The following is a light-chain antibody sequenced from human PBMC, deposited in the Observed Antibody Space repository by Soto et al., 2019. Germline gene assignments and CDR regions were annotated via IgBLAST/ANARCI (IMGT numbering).Light chain of an antibody. CDR2: EVS. J-gene: IGLJ3*02. CDR1: SSDVGAYKY. V-gene: IGLV2-14*01. CDR3: TSFKNSDTGV. Sequence: QSALTQPASVSGSPGQSITISCTGSSSDVGAYKYVSWFQQHPDKAPKLLIHEVSNRPSGVSNRFSGSKSGNTASLTISGLQAEDVADYYCTSFKNSDTGVFGGGTKLTVL.